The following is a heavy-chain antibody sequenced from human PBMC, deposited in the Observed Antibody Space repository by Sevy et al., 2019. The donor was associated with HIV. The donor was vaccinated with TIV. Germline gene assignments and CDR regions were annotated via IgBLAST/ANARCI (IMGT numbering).Heavy chain of an antibody. CDR3: ARGYYDSSGSPFDI. CDR1: GGTFSSYA. D-gene: IGHD3-22*01. CDR2: IIPIFGTA. J-gene: IGHJ3*02. V-gene: IGHV1-69*01. Sequence: ASVKVSCKASGGTFSSYAISWVRQAPGQGLEWMGGIIPIFGTANYAQKFQGRVTITADESTSTAYMELSSLRSEDTAGYYCARGYYDSSGSPFDIWGQGTMVTVSS.